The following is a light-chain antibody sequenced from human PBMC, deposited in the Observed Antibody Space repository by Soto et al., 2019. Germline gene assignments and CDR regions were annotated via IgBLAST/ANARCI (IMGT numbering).Light chain of an antibody. CDR2: QAS. V-gene: IGKV1-5*03. CDR3: QHYNRYSAT. J-gene: IGKJ1*01. CDR1: QSITPW. Sequence: DIQITQSPSTLSASVGDRVTITCRASQSITPWLAWYQQKPGKVPKLLIYQASSLESGVPLRFSGSASGTEFTLTINSLQPDDLATYYCQHYNRYSATFGQGTKVDIK.